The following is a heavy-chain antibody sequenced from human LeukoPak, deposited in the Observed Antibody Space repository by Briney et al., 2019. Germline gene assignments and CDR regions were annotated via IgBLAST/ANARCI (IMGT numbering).Heavy chain of an antibody. CDR3: ARGHYCSGGSCYSYNWFDP. D-gene: IGHD2-15*01. V-gene: IGHV1-2*02. J-gene: IGHJ5*02. CDR2: INPNSGGT. CDR1: GYTFTGYY. Sequence: ASVKVSCKASGYTFTGYYMHWVRHAPGQGLEWMVWINPNSGGTNYAQKFQGRVTMTRDTSISTAYMELSRLRSDDTAVYYCARGHYCSGGSCYSYNWFDPWGQGTLVTVSS.